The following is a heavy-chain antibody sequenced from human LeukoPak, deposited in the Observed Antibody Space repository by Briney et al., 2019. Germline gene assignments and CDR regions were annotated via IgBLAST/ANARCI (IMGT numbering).Heavy chain of an antibody. CDR1: GFTFSSYS. J-gene: IGHJ6*04. D-gene: IGHD2-2*01. V-gene: IGHV3-21*01. Sequence: PGGSLRLSCAASGFTFSSYSMNWVRQAPGKGLEWVSSISSSSSYIYYADSVKGRFTISRDNAKNSLYLQMNSLRAEDTAVYYCARANGGYCSSTSCSLHYYGMDVWGKGTTVTVSS. CDR2: ISSSSSYI. CDR3: ARANGGYCSSTSCSLHYYGMDV.